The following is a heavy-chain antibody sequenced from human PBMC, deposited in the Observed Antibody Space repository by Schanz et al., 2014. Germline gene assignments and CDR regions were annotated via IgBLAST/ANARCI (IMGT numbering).Heavy chain of an antibody. V-gene: IGHV3-23*01. CDR2: ISHSGGSK. J-gene: IGHJ6*02. D-gene: IGHD2-15*01. Sequence: VQLLQFGGGVVQPGGSLRLSCAASGFTFNSYAMTWVRQAPGKGLEWVSSISHSGGSKYYADSVKGRFTISRDNSENTLYRQMNSLSADDTAVFYCAKGMGYCSGGTCYDCYYYGLDVWGQGTTVTVSS. CDR1: GFTFNSYA. CDR3: AKGMGYCSGGTCYDCYYYGLDV.